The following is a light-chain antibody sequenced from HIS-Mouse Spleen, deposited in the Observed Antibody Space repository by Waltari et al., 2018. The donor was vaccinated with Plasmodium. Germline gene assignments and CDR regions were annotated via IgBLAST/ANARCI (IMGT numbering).Light chain of an antibody. Sequence: EIVMTQSPATLSVSPGERATLPCRASQSVSSNLAWYQQKPGQAPRLLIYGASTRATGIPARFSGSGSGTEFNLTISSLQSEDYAVYYGQQYNNWSFTFGPGTKVDMK. J-gene: IGKJ3*01. CDR2: GAS. CDR1: QSVSSN. CDR3: QQYNNWSFT. V-gene: IGKV3-15*01.